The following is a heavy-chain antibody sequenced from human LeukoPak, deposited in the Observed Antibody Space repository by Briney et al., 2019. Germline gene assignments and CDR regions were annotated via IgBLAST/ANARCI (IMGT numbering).Heavy chain of an antibody. CDR3: ARVVVGSSSWYGYYYYGMDV. CDR1: GASISSSRYY. J-gene: IGHJ6*02. D-gene: IGHD6-13*01. Sequence: SETLSLTCTVSGASISSSRYYWGWIRQPPGKGLEWIGSISYSGTTYYNPSLKSRGSISVDTSRNQFSLKLSSVTAADSAVYYCARVVVGSSSWYGYYYYGMDVWGQGTTVTVSS. V-gene: IGHV4-39*07. CDR2: ISYSGTT.